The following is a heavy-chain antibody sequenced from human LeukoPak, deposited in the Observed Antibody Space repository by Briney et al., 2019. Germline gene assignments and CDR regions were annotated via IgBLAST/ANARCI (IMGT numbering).Heavy chain of an antibody. V-gene: IGHV1-69*02. CDR3: ARTQVDTAMPVECPLDY. Sequence: GASVKVSCKASGGTFSSYTISWVRQAPGQGLEWMGRIIPILGIANYAQKFQGRVTITADKSTSTAYMELSSLRSEDTAVYYCARTQVDTAMPVECPLDYWGQGPVVTVSS. D-gene: IGHD5-18*01. J-gene: IGHJ4*02. CDR2: IIPILGIA. CDR1: GGTFSSYT.